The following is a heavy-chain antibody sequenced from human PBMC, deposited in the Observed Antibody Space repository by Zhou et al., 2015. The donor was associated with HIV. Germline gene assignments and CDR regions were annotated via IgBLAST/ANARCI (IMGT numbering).Heavy chain of an antibody. D-gene: IGHD5-24*01. V-gene: IGHV1-69*08. J-gene: IGHJ4*02. CDR2: IIPILGIA. Sequence: QVQLVQSGAEVKKPGSSVKVSCKASGGTFSSYTISWVRQAPGQGLEWMGRIIPILGIANYAQKFQGRVTITADKSTSTAYMELSSLRSEDTAVYYCARDFGGGGDGYPFDYWGQGTLVTVSS. CDR1: GGTFSSYT. CDR3: ARDFGGGGDGYPFDY.